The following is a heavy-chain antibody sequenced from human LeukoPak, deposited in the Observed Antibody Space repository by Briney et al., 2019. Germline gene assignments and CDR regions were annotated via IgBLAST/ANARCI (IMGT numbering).Heavy chain of an antibody. CDR3: AKDIDSSSWYIYFDY. CDR1: GFTFSSYA. Sequence: GGSLRLSCAASGFTFSSYAMSWVRQAPGKGLEWVSFIYSGGSTYYADSVKGRFTISRDNSKNTLYLQMNSLRAEDTAVYYCAKDIDSSSWYIYFDYWGQGTLVTVSS. J-gene: IGHJ4*02. V-gene: IGHV3-23*03. CDR2: IYSGGST. D-gene: IGHD6-13*01.